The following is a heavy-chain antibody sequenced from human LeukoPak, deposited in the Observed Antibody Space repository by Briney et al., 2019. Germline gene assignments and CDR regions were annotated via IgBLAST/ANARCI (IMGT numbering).Heavy chain of an antibody. J-gene: IGHJ4*02. Sequence: PSETLSLTCTVSGGSINTSPCYWGWIRQPPGKGLEWIGSIYYSGSTYYNPSLESRGTMSVDTSKNQFSLKLSSVTATDTAVYLCASTTQGYPKYFDYWGQGILVIVSS. V-gene: IGHV4-39*01. CDR1: GGSINTSPCY. CDR3: ASTTQGYPKYFDY. D-gene: IGHD5-12*01. CDR2: IYYSGST.